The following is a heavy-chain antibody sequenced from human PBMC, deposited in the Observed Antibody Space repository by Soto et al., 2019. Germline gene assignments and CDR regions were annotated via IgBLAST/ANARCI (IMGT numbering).Heavy chain of an antibody. Sequence: SETLSLTCSVSGVSISRSNWWTWVRQAPGKGLEWIGELYPSGGTTYNPSLQNRVTISVDYSKNHFSLTLTSVTAADTAVYYCSSLLWVGADRDLIDFWGQGSLVTVSS. CDR1: GVSISRSNW. CDR3: SSLLWVGADRDLIDF. J-gene: IGHJ4*02. CDR2: LYPSGGT. D-gene: IGHD1-26*01. V-gene: IGHV4-4*02.